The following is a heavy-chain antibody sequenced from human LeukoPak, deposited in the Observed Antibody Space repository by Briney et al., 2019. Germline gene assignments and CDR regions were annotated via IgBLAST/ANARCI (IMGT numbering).Heavy chain of an antibody. Sequence: SETLSLTCAVYGGSFSGYYWSWIRQPPGKGLEWIGSIYYSGSTYYNPSLKSRVTISIDTSKNQISLRLTSVTAADTAVYYCAGGRGSGWSLFDYWGQGTLVTVSS. CDR3: AGGRGSGWSLFDY. J-gene: IGHJ4*02. CDR2: IYYSGST. CDR1: GGSFSGYY. D-gene: IGHD6-19*01. V-gene: IGHV4-34*01.